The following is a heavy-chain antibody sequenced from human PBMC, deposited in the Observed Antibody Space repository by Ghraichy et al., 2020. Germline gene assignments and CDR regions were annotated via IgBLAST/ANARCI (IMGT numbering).Heavy chain of an antibody. CDR1: GFTFSSYD. J-gene: IGHJ4*02. V-gene: IGHV3-48*02. CDR2: ISSGSSPR. Sequence: GGSLRLSCAASGFTFSSYDMNWVRQAPGKGLEWVSYISSGSSPRHYADSVKGRFTVSRDNAKNSLYLQMNSLRDEDTAVYYCVRDLERFGVREYWGQGTLVTGSS. CDR3: VRDLERFGVREY. D-gene: IGHD3-10*01.